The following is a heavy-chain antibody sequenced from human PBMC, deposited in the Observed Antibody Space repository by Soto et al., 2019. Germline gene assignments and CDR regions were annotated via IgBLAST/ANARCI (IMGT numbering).Heavy chain of an antibody. CDR1: GYTISSYA. CDR3: AKRDGGNGGYFDY. D-gene: IGHD2-15*01. Sequence: GGSLRLSCAASGYTISSYAMSWVRQAPGKGLEWVSSISGSGGSTYYADSVKGRCTISRDNSKDTLYLLMDSLRAEDTAVYFCAKRDGGNGGYFDYWGQGALVTVSS. V-gene: IGHV3-23*01. J-gene: IGHJ4*02. CDR2: ISGSGGST.